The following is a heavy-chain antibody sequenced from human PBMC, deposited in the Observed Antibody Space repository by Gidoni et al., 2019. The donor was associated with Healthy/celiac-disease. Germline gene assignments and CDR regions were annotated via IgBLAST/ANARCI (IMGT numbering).Heavy chain of an antibody. CDR2: IIPILGIA. J-gene: IGHJ3*02. CDR1: GGPFSRYT. V-gene: IGHV1-69*02. D-gene: IGHD3-22*01. CDR3: ARRGYYYDSSSGVDDAFDI. Sequence: QVQLVQSGAEVKKPGSSVKVSCKASGGPFSRYTLSWVRQAPGQGLEWMGRIIPILGIANYAQKFQGRVTITADKSTSTAYMELSSLRSEDTAVYYCARRGYYYDSSSGVDDAFDIWGQGTMVTVSS.